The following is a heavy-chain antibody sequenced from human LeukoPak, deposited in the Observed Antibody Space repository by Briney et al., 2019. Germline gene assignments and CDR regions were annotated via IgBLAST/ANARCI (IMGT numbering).Heavy chain of an antibody. Sequence: GGSLRLSCAASGFTLSSYAMSWVRPAPGKGLEWVSAISGSGGSTYYADSVKGRFTISRDNPKNTLYLQMNSLRAEDTAVYYCAKSLARGVILSTSDYWGQGTLVTVSS. CDR2: ISGSGGST. D-gene: IGHD3-16*02. CDR1: GFTLSSYA. V-gene: IGHV3-23*01. CDR3: AKSLARGVILSTSDY. J-gene: IGHJ4*02.